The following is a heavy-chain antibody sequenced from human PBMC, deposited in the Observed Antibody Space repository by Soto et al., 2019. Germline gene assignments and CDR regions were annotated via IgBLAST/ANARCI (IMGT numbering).Heavy chain of an antibody. CDR3: AKSRADMITFGGVIVTQYYFDY. J-gene: IGHJ4*02. CDR1: GFTFSSYA. CDR2: ISGSGGST. V-gene: IGHV3-23*01. Sequence: GVSQRLSCAASGFTFSSYAMSWVRHAPGKGLEWVSAISGSGGSTYYADSVKGRFTISRDNSKNTLYLQMNSLRAEDTAVYYCAKSRADMITFGGVIVTQYYFDYWGQGTLVTVSS. D-gene: IGHD3-16*02.